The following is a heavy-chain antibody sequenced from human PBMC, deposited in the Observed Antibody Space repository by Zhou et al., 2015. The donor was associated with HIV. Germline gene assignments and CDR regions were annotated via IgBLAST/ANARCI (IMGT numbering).Heavy chain of an antibody. CDR2: IIPILGIA. D-gene: IGHD3-22*01. CDR3: AREHYYDSSDAFDI. V-gene: IGHV1-69*08. J-gene: IGHJ3*02. Sequence: QVQLVQSGAEVKKPGSSVKVSCKASGGTFSSYTISWVRQAPGQGLEWMGRIIPILGIANYAQKFQGRVTITADKSTSTAYMELSSLRSEDTAVYYCAREHYYDSSDAFDIWGQGTMVTVSS. CDR1: GGTFSSYT.